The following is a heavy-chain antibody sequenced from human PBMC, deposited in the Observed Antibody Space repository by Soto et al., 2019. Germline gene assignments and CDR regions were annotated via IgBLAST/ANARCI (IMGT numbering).Heavy chain of an antibody. D-gene: IGHD2-2*01. J-gene: IGHJ6*03. CDR2: IYYSGST. CDR1: GGSISSGGYY. V-gene: IGHV4-61*08. CDR3: ARTSPGVVVVLTTYYYYYYMDV. Sequence: SETLSLTCTVSGGSISSGGYYWSWIRQHPGKGLEWIGYIYYSGSTNYNPSLKSRVTISVDTFKNQFSLKLSSVTAADTAVYYCARTSPGVVVVLTTYYYYYYMDVWGKGTTVTVSS.